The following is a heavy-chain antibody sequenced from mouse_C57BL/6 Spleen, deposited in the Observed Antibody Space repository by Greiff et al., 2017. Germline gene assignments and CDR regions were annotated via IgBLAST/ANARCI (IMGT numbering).Heavy chain of an antibody. J-gene: IGHJ2*01. V-gene: IGHV5-4*01. Sequence: EVKLMESGGGLVKPGGSLKLSCAASGFTFSSYAMSWVRQTPEKRLEWVATISDGGSYTYYPDNVKGRFTISRDNAKNNLYLQMSHLKSEDTAMYYCAREEGSYYFDYWGQGTTRTVSS. CDR3: AREEGSYYFDY. CDR2: ISDGGSYT. CDR1: GFTFSSYA.